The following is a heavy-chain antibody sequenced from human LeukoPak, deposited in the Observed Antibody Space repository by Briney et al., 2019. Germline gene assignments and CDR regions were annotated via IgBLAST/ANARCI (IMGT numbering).Heavy chain of an antibody. CDR1: GYSFTNYW. Sequence: GEFLKISCKGFGYSFTNYWIGWVRQMPGKGLEWMGIIYPGDSDTRYSPSFQGQVTISADKFFNTAYLQWSSLKASDTAKYYCARHSGSGSSYIGFYFGMDVWGQGTAVTVSS. J-gene: IGHJ6*02. V-gene: IGHV5-51*01. CDR3: ARHSGSGSSYIGFYFGMDV. D-gene: IGHD3-10*01. CDR2: IYPGDSDT.